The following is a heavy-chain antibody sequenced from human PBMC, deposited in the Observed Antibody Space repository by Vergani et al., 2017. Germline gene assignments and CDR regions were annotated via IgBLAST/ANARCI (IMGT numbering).Heavy chain of an antibody. Sequence: QVQLVQSGAEVKKPGSSVKVSCKASGGTFSSYTISWVRQAPGQGLEWMGRIIPILGIANYAQKFQGRVTITADKSTSTAYMELSSLRSEDTAVYYCAREPDRVATSGYYYYGMDVWGQGTTVTVSS. V-gene: IGHV1-69*08. CDR1: GGTFSSYT. CDR3: AREPDRVATSGYYYYGMDV. J-gene: IGHJ6*02. CDR2: IIPILGIA. D-gene: IGHD5-12*01.